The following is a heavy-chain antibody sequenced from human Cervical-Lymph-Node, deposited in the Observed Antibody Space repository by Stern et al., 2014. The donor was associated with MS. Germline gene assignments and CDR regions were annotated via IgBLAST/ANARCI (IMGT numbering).Heavy chain of an antibody. Sequence: VQLLESGGGVVQPGRSLRLSCAASGFTFSSYAMHWVRQAPGKGLEWVAVISYDGSNKYYADSVKGRFTISRDNSKNTLYLQMNSLRAEDTAVYYCARDRRVVVPAAYFDYWGQGTLVTVSS. CDR2: ISYDGSNK. J-gene: IGHJ4*02. CDR3: ARDRRVVVPAAYFDY. V-gene: IGHV3-30*01. D-gene: IGHD2-2*01. CDR1: GFTFSSYA.